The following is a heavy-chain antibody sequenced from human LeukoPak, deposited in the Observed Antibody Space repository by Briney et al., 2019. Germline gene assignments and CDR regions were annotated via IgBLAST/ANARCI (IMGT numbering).Heavy chain of an antibody. CDR2: IIPILGIA. V-gene: IGHV1-69*04. J-gene: IGHJ4*02. CDR3: ARTRGTGTMELDY. D-gene: IGHD1-7*01. CDR1: GGTFISYA. Sequence: SVKVSCKASGGTFISYAISWVRQAPGQGVEWMGRIIPILGIANYAQKFQGRVTITADKSTSTAYMELSSLRSEDTAVYYCARTRGTGTMELDYWGQGTLVTVSS.